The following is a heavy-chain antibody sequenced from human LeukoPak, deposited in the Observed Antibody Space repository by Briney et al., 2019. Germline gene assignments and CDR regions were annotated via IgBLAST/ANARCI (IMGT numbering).Heavy chain of an antibody. CDR3: ARVGSQMVVAAAYFDY. CDR2: INPNSGGT. V-gene: IGHV1-2*02. J-gene: IGHJ4*02. Sequence: ASVKVSCKASGYTFTGYYMHWVRQAPGQGLEWMGWINPNSGGTNYAQKFQGRVTMTRDTSISTAYMELSRLRSDDTAMYYCARVGSQMVVAAAYFDYWGQGTLVTVSS. D-gene: IGHD2-15*01. CDR1: GYTFTGYY.